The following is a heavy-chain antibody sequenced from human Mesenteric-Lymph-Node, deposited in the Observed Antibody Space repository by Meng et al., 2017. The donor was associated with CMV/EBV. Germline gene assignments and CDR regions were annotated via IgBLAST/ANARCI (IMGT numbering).Heavy chain of an antibody. Sequence: SCAASGFTFSKYWMHWVRQAPGKGLVWVSRINVDGYSTNYADSVRGQFSISRDNAKNTLYLQMSSLRAEDTAVYYCVRVGSDWSIDYWGQGTLVTVSS. J-gene: IGHJ4*02. D-gene: IGHD6-19*01. CDR1: GFTFSKYW. CDR3: VRVGSDWSIDY. V-gene: IGHV3-74*01. CDR2: INVDGYST.